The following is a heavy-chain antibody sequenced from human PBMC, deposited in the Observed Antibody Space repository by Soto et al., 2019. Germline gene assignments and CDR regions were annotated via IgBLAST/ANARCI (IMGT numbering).Heavy chain of an antibody. Sequence: QVQLVQSGAEVKKPGSSVKVSCKASGGSLTNYGVSWVRQAPGQGLEWMGGIIPVFGTANYAQKFQGRVTIAVAEDTAVYYCARGDATKLGVTNYYGMDVWGQGTTVTVSS. J-gene: IGHJ6*02. CDR3: MDV. V-gene: IGHV1-69*12. D-gene: IGHD3-10*01. CDR2: IIPVFGTA. CDR1: GGSLTNYG.